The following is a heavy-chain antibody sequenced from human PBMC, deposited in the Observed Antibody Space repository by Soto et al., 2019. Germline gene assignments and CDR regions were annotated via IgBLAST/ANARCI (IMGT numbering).Heavy chain of an antibody. Sequence: ASVKVSCKASGYTFTSYGISWVRQAPGQGLEWMGWISAYNGNTNYAQKLQGRVTMTADTSTSTAYMELRSLRADDTAVYYCARDGIVVVTTDAFDIWGQGTMVTVSS. CDR1: GYTFTSYG. J-gene: IGHJ3*02. D-gene: IGHD2-21*02. V-gene: IGHV1-18*01. CDR2: ISAYNGNT. CDR3: ARDGIVVVTTDAFDI.